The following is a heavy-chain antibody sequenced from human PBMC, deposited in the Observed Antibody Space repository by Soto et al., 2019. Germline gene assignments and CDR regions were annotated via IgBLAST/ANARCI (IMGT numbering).Heavy chain of an antibody. V-gene: IGHV1-69*12. D-gene: IGHD2-2*01. J-gene: IGHJ3*02. CDR3: ARDGDGSQLLSETLGFDI. Sequence: QVQLVQSGAEVKKPGSSVKVSCKASGGTFSSYAISWVRQAPGQGLEWMGGIIPIFGTANYAQKFQGRVTIPADESTSTADMELSSLRSEDTAVYYCARDGDGSQLLSETLGFDIWGQGTMVTVSS. CDR1: GGTFSSYA. CDR2: IIPIFGTA.